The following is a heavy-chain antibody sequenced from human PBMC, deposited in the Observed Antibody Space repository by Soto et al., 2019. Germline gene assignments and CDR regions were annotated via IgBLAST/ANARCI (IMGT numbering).Heavy chain of an antibody. V-gene: IGHV1-8*01. J-gene: IGHJ4*02. D-gene: IGHD3-10*01. CDR2: MHPNSGNT. CDR1: GYTFNSYD. Sequence: QVQLVQSGAEVKKPGASVKVSCKASGYTFNSYDINWVRQATGQGLEWMGWMHPNSGNTIYAQKFQGIVTMTRDTSISTAYMELSSLRSEETAVYYCARLGGDLYDYWGQGTLVTVSS. CDR3: ARLGGDLYDY.